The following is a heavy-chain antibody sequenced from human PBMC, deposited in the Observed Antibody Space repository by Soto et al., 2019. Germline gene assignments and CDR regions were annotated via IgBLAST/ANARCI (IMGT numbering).Heavy chain of an antibody. D-gene: IGHD3-9*01. CDR1: GYSFTSYW. V-gene: IGHV5-51*01. CDR2: IYPGDSDT. Sequence: GESLKISCKGSGYSFTSYWIGCVRQMPGKGLEWIGIIYPGDSDTRYSPSFQGQVTISADKSISTAYLQWSRLKASDTAMYYCARWATYYDILTGYYAGVGYYYGMDVWGQGTTVTVSS. CDR3: ARWATYYDILTGYYAGVGYYYGMDV. J-gene: IGHJ6*02.